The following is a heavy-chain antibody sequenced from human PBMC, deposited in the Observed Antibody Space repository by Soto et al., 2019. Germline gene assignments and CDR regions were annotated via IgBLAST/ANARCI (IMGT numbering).Heavy chain of an antibody. V-gene: IGHV3-30*18. Sequence: QVQLVESGGGVVQPGRSLRLSCAASGFTFSSYGMHWVRQAPGKGLEWVAVISYDGSNKYYADSVKGRFTISRDNSKNTLYLQMNSLRAEDTAVYYCANHFTGAAAGSGEGYWGQGTLVTVSS. CDR3: ANHFTGAAAGSGEGY. J-gene: IGHJ4*02. CDR2: ISYDGSNK. D-gene: IGHD6-13*01. CDR1: GFTFSSYG.